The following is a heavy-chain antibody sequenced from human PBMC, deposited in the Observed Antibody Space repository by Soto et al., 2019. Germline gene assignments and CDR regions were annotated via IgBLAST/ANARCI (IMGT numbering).Heavy chain of an antibody. CDR2: IYNAWSSI. CDR1: GFPFSTYW. V-gene: IGHV3-74*01. CDR3: ARDQGRI. Sequence: EVQLVESGGGLVQPGGSLRLSCAASGFPFSTYWMHWVRQAPGKGLVWVSRIYNAWSSISYADSVKGRFSIARDNAKDTLYLQMSRQRAEDTAVYYCARDQGRIWGQETLVPVSS. J-gene: IGHJ4*02.